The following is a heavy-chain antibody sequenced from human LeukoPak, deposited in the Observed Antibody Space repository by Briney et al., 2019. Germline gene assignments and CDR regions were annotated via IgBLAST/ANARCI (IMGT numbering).Heavy chain of an antibody. V-gene: IGHV4-4*07. Sequence: PSETLSLTCTVSGASISAFHWTWFRQPAGKGLEWIGLIYSSGSTLFNPSLKSRVATSVDLTKNQLSLKLTSVTAADTAMYYCARKDGDYWGRGTLVTVSS. CDR1: GASISAFH. CDR2: IYSSGST. J-gene: IGHJ4*02. CDR3: ARKDGDY.